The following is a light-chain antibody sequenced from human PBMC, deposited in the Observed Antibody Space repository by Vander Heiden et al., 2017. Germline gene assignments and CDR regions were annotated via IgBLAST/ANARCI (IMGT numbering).Light chain of an antibody. V-gene: IGKV4-1*01. CDR1: QSVLYSSNNKNY. CDR3: HQYDSTPYT. J-gene: IGKJ2*01. Sequence: DIVMTQSPDSLAVSLGERATINCKSSQSVLYSSNNKNYLAWYQHKPGQPPKLLIYWASTRESGVPDRFSASGSGTDFTLTISSLRAEDVAVYYCHQYDSTPYTFGQGTKLEIK. CDR2: WAS.